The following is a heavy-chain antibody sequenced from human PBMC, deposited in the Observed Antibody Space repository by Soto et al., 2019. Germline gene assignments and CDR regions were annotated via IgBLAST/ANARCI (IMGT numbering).Heavy chain of an antibody. Sequence: ASVKVSCKVSGYTLTELSMHWVRQAPGKGLEWMGGFDPEDGETIYAQKFQGRVTMTEDTSTDTAYMELSSLRSEDTAVYYCATLVLRYFDWFEYMDVWGKGTKVTVSS. D-gene: IGHD3-9*01. CDR2: FDPEDGET. J-gene: IGHJ6*03. CDR1: GYTLTELS. CDR3: ATLVLRYFDWFEYMDV. V-gene: IGHV1-24*01.